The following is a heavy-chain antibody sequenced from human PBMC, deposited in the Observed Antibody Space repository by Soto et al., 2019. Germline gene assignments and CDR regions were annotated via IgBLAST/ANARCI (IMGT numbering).Heavy chain of an antibody. J-gene: IGHJ3*02. CDR1: GFTFDDYA. CDR3: AKDIRGAAADAFDI. D-gene: IGHD6-13*01. Sequence: GGSLRLSCAASGFTFDDYAMHWVRQAPGKGLEWVSGISWNSGSIGYADSVKGRFTISRDNAKNSLYLQMNSLRAEDTALYYCAKDIRGAAADAFDIWGQGTMVTVSS. V-gene: IGHV3-9*01. CDR2: ISWNSGSI.